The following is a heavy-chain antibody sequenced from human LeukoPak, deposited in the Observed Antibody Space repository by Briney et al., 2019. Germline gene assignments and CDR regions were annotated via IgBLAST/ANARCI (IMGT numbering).Heavy chain of an antibody. CDR3: ARDRGPALVRSDYYYYMDV. J-gene: IGHJ6*03. D-gene: IGHD6-6*01. V-gene: IGHV3-21*01. CDR2: ISSSSSYI. Sequence: GGSLRLSCAASGFTFSSYSMNWVRQAPGKGLEWVSSISSSSSYIYYADSVKGRFTISRDNAKNSLYLQMNSLRAEDTAVYYCARDRGPALVRSDYYYYMDVWGKGTTVPVSS. CDR1: GFTFSSYS.